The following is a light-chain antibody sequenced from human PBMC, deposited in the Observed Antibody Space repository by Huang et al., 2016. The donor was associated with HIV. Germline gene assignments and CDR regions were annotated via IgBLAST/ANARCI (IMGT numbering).Light chain of an antibody. CDR1: QSVSSSY. J-gene: IGKJ1*01. V-gene: IGKV3-20*01. CDR2: GAS. CDR3: QQYDSSPWT. Sequence: EIVLTQSPGTLSLSPGERDTLSCRASQSVSSSYLAWYQQKPGQAPRLLFYGASSRATCSPDRFSGSGSGTDFTLTISRLEPEDFAVYYCQQYDSSPWTFGQGTKVEIK.